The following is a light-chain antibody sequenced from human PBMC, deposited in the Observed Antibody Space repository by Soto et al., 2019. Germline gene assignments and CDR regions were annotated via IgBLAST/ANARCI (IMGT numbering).Light chain of an antibody. CDR2: DAS. J-gene: IGKJ5*01. V-gene: IGKV1-33*01. CDR1: QDINNY. Sequence: DIQMTQSPSSLSASVGDRVTITCQASQDINNYLNWYQQSPGKAPKLLISDASDLETGVPSRFRGSVSGSDFTFTIDNVQPEDVATYFCQHYHTLPPELTFGQGTRLENK. CDR3: QHYHTLPPELT.